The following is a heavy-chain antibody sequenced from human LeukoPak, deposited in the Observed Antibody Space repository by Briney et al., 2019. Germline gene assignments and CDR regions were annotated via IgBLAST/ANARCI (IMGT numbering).Heavy chain of an antibody. CDR2: ISAYNGNT. V-gene: IGHV1-18*01. J-gene: IGHJ4*02. D-gene: IGHD6-6*01. Sequence: GASVKVSCKASGGTFSSYAISWVRQAPGQGLEWMGWISAYNGNTNYAQKLQGRVTMTTDTSTSTAYMELRSLRSDDTAVYYCARDLAQQLVGAFDYWGQGTLVTVSS. CDR1: GGTFSSYA. CDR3: ARDLAQQLVGAFDY.